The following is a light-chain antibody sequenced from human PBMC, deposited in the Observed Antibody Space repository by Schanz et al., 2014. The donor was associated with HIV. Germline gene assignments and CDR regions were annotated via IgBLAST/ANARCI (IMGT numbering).Light chain of an antibody. CDR1: QSVLYSSNNKNY. CDR3: QQCYRIPYT. Sequence: DIVMTQSPDSLAVSLGERATINCKSSQSVLYSSNNKNYLAWYQQKAGQPPKLLIYWASTRESGVPDRFSGSGSGTDFTLTISNLQAEDVAVYYCQQCYRIPYTFGQGTKLEIK. J-gene: IGKJ2*01. CDR2: WAS. V-gene: IGKV4-1*01.